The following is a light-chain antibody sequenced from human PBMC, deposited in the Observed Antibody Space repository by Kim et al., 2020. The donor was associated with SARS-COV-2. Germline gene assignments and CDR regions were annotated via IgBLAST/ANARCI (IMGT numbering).Light chain of an antibody. CDR3: QQYKSSSRT. V-gene: IGKV1-5*03. J-gene: IGKJ1*01. CDR1: QSISTW. CDR2: KAS. Sequence: ASVGDRVTITCRASQSISTWLAWYQQKPGKAPNLLIYKASSLESGVPSRFSGSGSGTEFTLTIASLQPDDFATYYCQQYKSSSRTFGQGTKVDIK.